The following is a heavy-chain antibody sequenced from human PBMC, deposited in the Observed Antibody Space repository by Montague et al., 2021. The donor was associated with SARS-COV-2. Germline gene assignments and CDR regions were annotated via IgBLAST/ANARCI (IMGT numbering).Heavy chain of an antibody. J-gene: IGHJ6*02. CDR2: IYYSGST. CDR3: ARQAQLFHRATDYYDMDV. CDR1: GGTISSSSYY. Sequence: SETLSLTCSVSGGTISSSSYYWGWIRQSPGKGLEWIGSIYYSGSTYYNPSLKSRVTISADTSKKQFSLKVTPVTAADTAVYYCARQAQLFHRATDYYDMDVWGQGTTVTVSS. V-gene: IGHV4-39*01. D-gene: IGHD1-1*01.